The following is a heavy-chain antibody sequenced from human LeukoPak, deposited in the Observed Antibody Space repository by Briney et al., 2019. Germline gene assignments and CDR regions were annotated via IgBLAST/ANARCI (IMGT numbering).Heavy chain of an antibody. D-gene: IGHD3-3*01. V-gene: IGHV3-30-3*01. CDR3: ARSRVVISYFDAFDI. Sequence: GRSLRLSCAASGFTFSNYGIHWVRQAPGKGLEWVAVISYDGNNKYYADSVKGRFTISRDNSKNTLYLQMNSLRAEDTAVYYCARSRVVISYFDAFDIWGQGTMVTVSS. CDR2: ISYDGNNK. J-gene: IGHJ3*02. CDR1: GFTFSNYG.